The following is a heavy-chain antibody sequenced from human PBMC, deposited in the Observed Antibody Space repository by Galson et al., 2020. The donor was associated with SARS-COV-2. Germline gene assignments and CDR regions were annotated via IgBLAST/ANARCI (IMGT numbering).Heavy chain of an antibody. J-gene: IGHJ4*02. D-gene: IGHD5-12*01. CDR2: ISYDAINE. CDR3: ARDERDGYNLGLFDY. Sequence: GGSLRLSCAASGFTFSAFSMHWVRQAPGKGLGWVAVISYDAINEYYTDSVNGRFTISRDNSKNTLFLHMNSLRVEDTAIYYCARDERDGYNLGLFDYWGQGTLVTVSS. CDR1: GFTFSAFS. V-gene: IGHV3-30*04.